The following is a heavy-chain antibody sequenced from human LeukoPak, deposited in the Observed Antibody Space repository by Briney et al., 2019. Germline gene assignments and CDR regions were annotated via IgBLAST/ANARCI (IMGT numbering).Heavy chain of an antibody. J-gene: IGHJ4*02. Sequence: GGSLRLSCAASGFTFSSYAMHWVRQAPGKGLEYVSAISSNGGSTYYANSVKGRFTISRDNSKNTLYLQMNSLRAEDTAVYYCAKDPALSDCSSTSCYPDYWGQGTLVTVSS. CDR2: ISSNGGST. CDR3: AKDPALSDCSSTSCYPDY. V-gene: IGHV3-64*01. D-gene: IGHD2-2*01. CDR1: GFTFSSYA.